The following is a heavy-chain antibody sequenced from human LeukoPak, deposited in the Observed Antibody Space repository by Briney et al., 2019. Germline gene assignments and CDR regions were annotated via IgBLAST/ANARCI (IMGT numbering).Heavy chain of an antibody. CDR1: GFTFSSYW. Sequence: PGGSLRLSCAASGFTFSSYWMHWVRHAPGKGLVWVSRINTDGSSTSYADSVKGRFTISRDNAKNTLYLQMNSLRAEDTAVYYCARVIRGVAARPPPYYYYYMDVWGKGTTVTVSS. D-gene: IGHD6-6*01. V-gene: IGHV3-74*01. CDR2: INTDGSST. CDR3: ARVIRGVAARPPPYYYYYMDV. J-gene: IGHJ6*03.